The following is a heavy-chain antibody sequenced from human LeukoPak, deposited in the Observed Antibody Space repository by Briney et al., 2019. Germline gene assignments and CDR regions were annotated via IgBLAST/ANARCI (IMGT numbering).Heavy chain of an antibody. D-gene: IGHD1-1*01. V-gene: IGHV3-15*01. CDR1: GFTFRNAY. CDR3: GTGSAFDI. CDR2: IKHKAVGGTA. J-gene: IGHJ3*02. Sequence: TGGSLRLSCAGSGFTFRNAYMSWVRQAPGKGLEWVGLIKHKAVGGTADYAAVVKDRFTISRDDAASSLFLQMSSLRTEDTAVYYCGTGSAFDIWGQGTMVTVSS.